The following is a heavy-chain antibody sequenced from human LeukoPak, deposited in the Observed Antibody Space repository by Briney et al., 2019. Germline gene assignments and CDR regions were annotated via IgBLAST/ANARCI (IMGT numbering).Heavy chain of an antibody. CDR1: GGSISSSSYY. CDR2: IYYSGST. J-gene: IGHJ4*02. Sequence: SETLSLTCTVSGGSISSSSYYWGWIRQPPGKGLEWIGSIYYSGSTYYNPSLKSRVTISVDTSKNQFSLKLSSVTAAGRAVYYCARQGRHYYGSGSFDYWGQGTLVTVSS. V-gene: IGHV4-39*01. D-gene: IGHD3-10*01. CDR3: ARQGRHYYGSGSFDY.